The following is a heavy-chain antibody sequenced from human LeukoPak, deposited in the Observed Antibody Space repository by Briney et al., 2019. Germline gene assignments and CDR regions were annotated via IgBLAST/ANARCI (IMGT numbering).Heavy chain of an antibody. CDR3: IREVQVRASASLGL. Sequence: GGSLRLSCAASGFSISRYWIHWVRQAAGEGLVWVSRMNSGGTTIHYADSVKGRSTISRDNVDNTLHLQMNSLRVEDTAVYYCIREVQVRASASLGLWGQGTLVTVSS. CDR1: GFSISRYW. V-gene: IGHV3-74*01. D-gene: IGHD3-16*01. J-gene: IGHJ4*01. CDR2: MNSGGTTI.